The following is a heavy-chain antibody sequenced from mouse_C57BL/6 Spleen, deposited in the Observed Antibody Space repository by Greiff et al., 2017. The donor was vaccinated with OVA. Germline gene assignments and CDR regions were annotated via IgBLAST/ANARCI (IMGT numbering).Heavy chain of an antibody. Sequence: QVQLQQSGPELVKPGASVKISCKASGYAFSSSWMNWVKQRPGKGLEWIGRIYPGDGGTNYNGKFKGKATLTADKSSSTAYMQLSSLTSEDSAVYFCAIFYGDYVGYWGQGTTLTVSS. CDR2: IYPGDGGT. CDR3: AIFYGDYVGY. V-gene: IGHV1-82*01. D-gene: IGHD2-1*01. CDR1: GYAFSSSW. J-gene: IGHJ2*01.